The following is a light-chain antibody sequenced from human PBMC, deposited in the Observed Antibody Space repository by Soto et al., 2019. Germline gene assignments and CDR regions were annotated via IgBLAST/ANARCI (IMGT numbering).Light chain of an antibody. V-gene: IGKV1-9*01. CDR1: QGISSY. CDR2: AAS. J-gene: IGKJ4*01. Sequence: DIHFTQSPSFLSASVGDKVTITFRASQGISSYLAWYQQKPGKAPKLLIYAASTLQSGVPSRFSGSGSGTEFTLTISSLQPEDFATYYCQQLNSYPFTFGGGTKVDIK. CDR3: QQLNSYPFT.